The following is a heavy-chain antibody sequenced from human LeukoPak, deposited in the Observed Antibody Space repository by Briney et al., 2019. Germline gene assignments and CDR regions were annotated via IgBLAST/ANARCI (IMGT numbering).Heavy chain of an antibody. V-gene: IGHV4-34*01. J-gene: IGHJ4*02. D-gene: IGHD2-15*01. CDR3: ARDCSGGSCYRGVDY. CDR1: GGSFSGYY. Sequence: SETLSLTCAVYGGSFSGYYWSWIRQPPGKGLEWIGEINHSGSTNYNPSLESRVTISVDTSKNQFSLKLSSVTAADTAVYYCARDCSGGSCYRGVDYWGQGTLVTVSS. CDR2: INHSGST.